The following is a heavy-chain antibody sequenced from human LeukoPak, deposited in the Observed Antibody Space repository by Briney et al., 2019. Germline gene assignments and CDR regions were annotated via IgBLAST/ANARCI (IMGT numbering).Heavy chain of an antibody. V-gene: IGHV3-30*18. CDR2: ISYDGSNK. CDR3: VKEGYYYDSSGYNYYYGMDA. CDR1: GFTFSSYG. D-gene: IGHD3-22*01. Sequence: GRSLRLSCAASGFTFSSYGMHWVRQAPGKVLEWVAVISYDGSNKYYADSVKGRFTISRDNSKNTLYLQMNSLRAEDTAVYYCVKEGYYYDSSGYNYYYGMDAWGQGTTVTVSS. J-gene: IGHJ6*02.